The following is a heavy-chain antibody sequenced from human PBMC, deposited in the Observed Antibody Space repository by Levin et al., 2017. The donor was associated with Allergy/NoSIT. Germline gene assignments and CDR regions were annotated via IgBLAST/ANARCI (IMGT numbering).Heavy chain of an antibody. Sequence: GESLKISCAASGFTFSNAWMSWVRQAPGKGLEWVGRIKSKTDGGTTDYAAPVKGRFTISRDDSKNTLYLQMNSLKTEDTAVYYCTTVVESGYYFDYWGQGTLVTVSS. D-gene: IGHD6-25*01. CDR2: IKSKTDGGTT. J-gene: IGHJ4*02. V-gene: IGHV3-15*01. CDR1: GFTFSNAW. CDR3: TTVVESGYYFDY.